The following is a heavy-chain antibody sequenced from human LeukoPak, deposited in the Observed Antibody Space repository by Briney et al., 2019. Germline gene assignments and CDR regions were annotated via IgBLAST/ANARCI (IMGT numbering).Heavy chain of an antibody. CDR2: LTDSGGTT. CDR1: GFTFSSYA. Sequence: PGGSLRLSCVASGFTFSSYAMGWVRQAPGKRPEWVSSLTDSGGTTYCVDSVEGRFTISRDNSKNTLYLHMNSLRAEDTAMYYCAKKRDAFDIWGQGTVVAVSS. D-gene: IGHD5-24*01. V-gene: IGHV3-23*01. J-gene: IGHJ3*02. CDR3: AKKRDAFDI.